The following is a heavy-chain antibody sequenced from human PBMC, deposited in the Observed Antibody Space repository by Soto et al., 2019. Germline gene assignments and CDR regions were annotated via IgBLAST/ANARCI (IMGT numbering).Heavy chain of an antibody. CDR1: GGSFSGYY. CDR3: ARRRRLDSRGVTDALEI. D-gene: IGHD3-22*01. J-gene: IGHJ3*02. Sequence: SETLSLTCAVYGGSFSGYYWSWIRQPPGKGLEWIGEINHSGNTNYNPSVKSRVTISVDTSKNQFSLKLSSVTAADTAVYYCARRRRLDSRGVTDALEIWGQGTMVTVSS. CDR2: INHSGNT. V-gene: IGHV4-34*01.